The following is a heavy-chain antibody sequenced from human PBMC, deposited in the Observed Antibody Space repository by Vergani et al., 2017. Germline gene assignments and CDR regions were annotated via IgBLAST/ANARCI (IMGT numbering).Heavy chain of an antibody. CDR1: GFTLSSYA. V-gene: IGHV3-23*01. J-gene: IGHJ6*02. CDR2: ISGSGVST. Sequence: EVQLLESGGGLVQPGGSLRLSCAASGFTLSSYAMSWVRQAPGKGLEWVSAISGSGVSTYYADSVKGRFTISRDNSKNTLYLQINSLRAEDTAVYYCAKVGTVAFYYFYGMDVWGQGTTVTVSS. D-gene: IGHD2-15*01. CDR3: AKVGTVAFYYFYGMDV.